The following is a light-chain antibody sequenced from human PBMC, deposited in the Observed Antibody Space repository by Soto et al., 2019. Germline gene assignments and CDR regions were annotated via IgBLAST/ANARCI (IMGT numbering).Light chain of an antibody. V-gene: IGKV4-1*01. Sequence: DIVMTQSPDSLAVSLGERATINCKSSQSILYSSSNKNYLAWYQQKPGQPPKLLIYWASTRESGVPDRFSGRGSGTAFTLTISSLQAEDVALYYCHQYYGTPFIFGGGNKVQIK. CDR1: QSILYSSSNKNY. CDR2: WAS. J-gene: IGKJ4*01. CDR3: HQYYGTPFI.